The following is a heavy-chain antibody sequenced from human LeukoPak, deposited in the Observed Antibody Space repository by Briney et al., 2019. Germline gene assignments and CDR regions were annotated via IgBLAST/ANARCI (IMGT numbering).Heavy chain of an antibody. CDR2: IYYSGST. CDR3: ARHPGIAAAGNWFDP. CDR1: GGSISSSSYY. Sequence: SETLSLTCTVSGGSISSSSYYWGWIRQPPGKGLEWFGSIYYSGSTYYNPSLKSRVTISVDTSKNQFSLKVNSVTAADTAEYYCARHPGIAAAGNWFDPWGQGTLVTVSS. J-gene: IGHJ5*02. D-gene: IGHD6-13*01. V-gene: IGHV4-39*01.